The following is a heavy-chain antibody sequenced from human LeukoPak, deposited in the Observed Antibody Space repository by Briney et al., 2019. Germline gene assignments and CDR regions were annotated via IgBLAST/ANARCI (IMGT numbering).Heavy chain of an antibody. CDR3: ASGRGRSSGPDY. J-gene: IGHJ4*02. CDR2: ICTSGST. Sequence: SETLSLTCTVSGGSISSYYWSWIRQPPGKGLEWIGYICTSGSTNYNPSLKSRVTISVDTSKNQFSLKLSSVTAADTAVYYCASGRGRSSGPDYWGQGTLVTVSS. D-gene: IGHD3-22*01. CDR1: GGSISSYY. V-gene: IGHV4-4*09.